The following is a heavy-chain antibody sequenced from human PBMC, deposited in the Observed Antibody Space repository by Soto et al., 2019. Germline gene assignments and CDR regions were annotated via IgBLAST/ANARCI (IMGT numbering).Heavy chain of an antibody. CDR3: AKATATGGGAFDI. CDR1: VFTCSSYD. J-gene: IGHJ3*02. CDR2: ILVAGST. D-gene: IGHD2-8*02. V-gene: IGHV3-23*01. Sequence: PGWSLRLSCASSVFTCSSYDMSWVRQAPGKGLEWVSTILVAGSTHYEDSVKGRFTIPRDMSKNTVYLQMNSLTAGDTAVYYCAKATATGGGAFDICGQGTMVTVSS.